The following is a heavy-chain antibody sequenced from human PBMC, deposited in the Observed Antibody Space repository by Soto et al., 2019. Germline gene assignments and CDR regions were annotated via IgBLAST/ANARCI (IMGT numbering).Heavy chain of an antibody. D-gene: IGHD3-10*01. J-gene: IGHJ4*02. CDR3: ARDPLIRSGSYYFDY. Sequence: PGGSLRLSCAASGFTFSSYGMHWVRQAPGKGLEWVAVIWYDGSNKYYADSVKGRFTISRDNSKNTLYLQMNSLRAEDTAVYYCARDPLIRSGSYYFDYWGQGTLVTVSS. CDR2: IWYDGSNK. V-gene: IGHV3-33*01. CDR1: GFTFSSYG.